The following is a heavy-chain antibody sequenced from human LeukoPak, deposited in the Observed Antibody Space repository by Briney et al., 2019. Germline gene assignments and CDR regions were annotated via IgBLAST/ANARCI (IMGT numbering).Heavy chain of an antibody. J-gene: IGHJ4*02. Sequence: ASVKVSCKASGYTFTSCDINWVRQATGQGLEWMGWMNPNSGNTGYAQKFQGRVTITRNTSISTAYMELSSLRSEDTAVYYCARVPKGYGSGRLFDYWGQGTLVTVSS. V-gene: IGHV1-8*03. CDR2: MNPNSGNT. CDR3: ARVPKGYGSGRLFDY. CDR1: GYTFTSCD. D-gene: IGHD3-10*01.